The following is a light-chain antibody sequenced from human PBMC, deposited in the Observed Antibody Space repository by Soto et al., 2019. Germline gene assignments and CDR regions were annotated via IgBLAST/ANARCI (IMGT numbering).Light chain of an antibody. CDR1: QSVDTTF. Sequence: EIVLTQSPGSLSLSPGQRATLSCRASQSVDTTFFAWYQKKPGQAPRLLIYGASKSATGIPDRFSGSGSGTYFTLSISRLEPEDFAVYFCQQYMSSVTFGQGTKVEIK. J-gene: IGKJ1*01. CDR3: QQYMSSVT. CDR2: GAS. V-gene: IGKV3-20*01.